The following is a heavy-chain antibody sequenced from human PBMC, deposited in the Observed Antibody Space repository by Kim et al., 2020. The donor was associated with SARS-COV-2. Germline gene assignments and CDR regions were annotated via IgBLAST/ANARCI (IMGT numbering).Heavy chain of an antibody. CDR3: ATSITIFGGFDT. CDR1: GYTLTELS. J-gene: IGHJ5*02. CDR2: FDPEDGET. V-gene: IGHV1-24*01. Sequence: ASVKVSCKVSGYTLTELSMHWVRQAPGKGLEWMGGFDPEDGETIYAQKFQGRVTMTEDTSTDTAYMELSSLRSEDTAVYYCATSITIFGGFDTWGQGTLVTVSS. D-gene: IGHD3-3*01.